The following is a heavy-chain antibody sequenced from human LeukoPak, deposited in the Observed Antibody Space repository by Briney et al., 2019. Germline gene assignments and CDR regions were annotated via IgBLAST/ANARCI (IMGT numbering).Heavy chain of an antibody. J-gene: IGHJ6*03. Sequence: GAPVKVSCKASEYTFTRYYMNWVRQAAGQGGEWRGWINPNSGGTKYEKKFQGRVTMTRDTSISTAYMELSRLRSDDTAVYYCARDWDQLVPSKGGPPRYFYFMDVWGKGTSVIVSS. CDR2: INPNSGGT. V-gene: IGHV1-2*02. CDR3: ARDWDQLVPSKGGPPRYFYFMDV. CDR1: EYTFTRYY. D-gene: IGHD2-15*01.